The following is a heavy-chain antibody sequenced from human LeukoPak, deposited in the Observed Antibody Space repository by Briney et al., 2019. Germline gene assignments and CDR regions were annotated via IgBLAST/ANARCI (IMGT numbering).Heavy chain of an antibody. CDR3: ARRSAGIAGGPGFDP. V-gene: IGHV4-38-2*02. D-gene: IGHD6-13*01. Sequence: SETLSLTCTVSGYSISSGYYWGWIRQPPGKGLEWIGSIYHSGSTYYNPSLKSRVTISVDTTKNQFSLKLSSVTAADTAVYYCARRSAGIAGGPGFDPWGQGTLVTVSS. CDR2: IYHSGST. CDR1: GYSISSGYY. J-gene: IGHJ5*02.